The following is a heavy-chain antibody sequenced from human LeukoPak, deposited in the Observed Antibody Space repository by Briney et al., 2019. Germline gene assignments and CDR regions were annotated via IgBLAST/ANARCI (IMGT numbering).Heavy chain of an antibody. CDR2: ISSSSSTI. CDR3: ARDRSWFDP. V-gene: IGHV3-48*01. Sequence: GGSLRLSCAASGFTFSSYSMNWVRQAPGKGLEWVSYISSSSSTIYYADSVKGRFTISRDNAKNSLYLQMNSLRAEDTAVYYCARDRSWFDPWGQGTLVTVSS. CDR1: GFTFSSYS. J-gene: IGHJ5*02.